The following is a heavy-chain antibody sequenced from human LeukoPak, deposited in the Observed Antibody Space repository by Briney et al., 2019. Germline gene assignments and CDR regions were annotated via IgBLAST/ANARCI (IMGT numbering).Heavy chain of an antibody. CDR3: AKGGYCSSTSCYEYYYYYYMDV. V-gene: IGHV3-30*02. J-gene: IGHJ6*03. CDR1: GFTFSSYG. D-gene: IGHD2-2*01. Sequence: GGSLRLSCAASGFTFSSYGMHWVRQAPGKGLEWVAFIRYDGSNKYYADSVKGRFTISRDNSKNTLYLQMNSLRAEDTAVYYCAKGGYCSSTSCYEYYYYYYMDVWGKGTTVTVSS. CDR2: IRYDGSNK.